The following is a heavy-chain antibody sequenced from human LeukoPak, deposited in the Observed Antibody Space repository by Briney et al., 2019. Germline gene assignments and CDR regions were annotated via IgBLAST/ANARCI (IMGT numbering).Heavy chain of an antibody. V-gene: IGHV3-7*01. CDR3: ARLRYHDFWSGYWKYYYYMDV. CDR2: IKQDGGEK. D-gene: IGHD3-3*01. J-gene: IGHJ6*03. CDR1: GFTFSSCW. Sequence: GGSLRLSCAASGFTFSSCWMSGVRQAPGKGLEWVASIKQDGGEKYYVDSVKGRFTISRDNAKNSLYLQMDSLKTEDTAVYYCARLRYHDFWSGYWKYYYYMDVWGKGTTVTVSS.